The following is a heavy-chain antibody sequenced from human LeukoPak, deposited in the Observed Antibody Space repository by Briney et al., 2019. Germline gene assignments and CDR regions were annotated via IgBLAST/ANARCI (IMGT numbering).Heavy chain of an antibody. J-gene: IGHJ5*02. CDR3: AKDRSSSSWYGWFDP. D-gene: IGHD6-13*01. CDR2: IYSDGNT. CDR1: GFTVSSIY. Sequence: GGSLRLSCAVSGFTVSSIYMSWVRQAPGKGLEWVSFIYSDGNTYYADSVKGRFTLSRDNSKNTLYLQMNSLRAEDTAVYYCAKDRSSSSWYGWFDPWGQGTLVTVSS. V-gene: IGHV3-53*01.